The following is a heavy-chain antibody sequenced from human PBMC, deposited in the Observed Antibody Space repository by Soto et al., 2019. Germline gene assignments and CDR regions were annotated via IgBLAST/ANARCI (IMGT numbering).Heavy chain of an antibody. D-gene: IGHD5-12*01. Sequence: QVQLRESGPGLVKPSQTLSLTCSVSGASVAGGSYYWSWVRQPPGQGLEWIGYIPSRGRPFYNPSLTSGGTISADTSKNQLSLQFTSVTAADTAVYYCARDRYSGYDFGLWGQGTLVTVSS. V-gene: IGHV4-30-4*01. CDR3: ARDRYSGYDFGL. CDR1: GASVAGGSYY. CDR2: IPSRGRP. J-gene: IGHJ5*02.